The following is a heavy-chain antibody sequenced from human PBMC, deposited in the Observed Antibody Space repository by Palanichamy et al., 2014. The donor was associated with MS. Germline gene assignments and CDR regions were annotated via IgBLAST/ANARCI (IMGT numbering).Heavy chain of an antibody. CDR1: GITVSTNY. CDR2: IYSGETT. V-gene: IGHV3-53*01. Sequence: EVQLVESGGGLIQPGGSLRLSCAVSGITVSTNYMTWVRQAPGKGLEWVSVIYSGETTYYAGSVKGRFAISSDNSKNTLSLEMNNLRAEDTGVYYCARAAARLTRDAFDIWGQGTMVTVSS. D-gene: IGHD6-6*01. J-gene: IGHJ3*02. CDR3: ARAAARLTRDAFDI.